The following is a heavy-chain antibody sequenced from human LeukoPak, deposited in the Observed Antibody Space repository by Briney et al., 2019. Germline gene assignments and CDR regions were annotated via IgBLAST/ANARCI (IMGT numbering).Heavy chain of an antibody. Sequence: GASVKVSCKASGYTFTTYTIHWVRQAPGQRLEWMGIINPSGGSTSYAQKFQGRVTMTRDTSTGTVYMELSSLRSEDTAVYYCASGLGGEFDYWGQGTLVTVSS. CDR3: ASGLGGEFDY. J-gene: IGHJ4*02. CDR2: INPSGGST. D-gene: IGHD2-21*01. V-gene: IGHV1-46*01. CDR1: GYTFTTYT.